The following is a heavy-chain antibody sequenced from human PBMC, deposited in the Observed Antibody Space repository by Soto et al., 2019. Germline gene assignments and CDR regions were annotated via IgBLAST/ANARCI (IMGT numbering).Heavy chain of an antibody. J-gene: IGHJ4*02. Sequence: VQLVESGGGVVHPGTSLRLSCAASGFTFSSSWMAWVRQAPGKGLEWVALINPDGSVASYVGSVRGRFIISRDNAQNSLYLQMNSVSAEDTAVYYCSRDPGFGAIDYWGQGTLVTVSS. V-gene: IGHV3-7*01. CDR2: INPDGSVA. D-gene: IGHD3-10*01. CDR3: SRDPGFGAIDY. CDR1: GFTFSSSW.